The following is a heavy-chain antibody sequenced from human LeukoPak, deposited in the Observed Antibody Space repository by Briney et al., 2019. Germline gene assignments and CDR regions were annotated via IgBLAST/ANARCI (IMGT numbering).Heavy chain of an antibody. D-gene: IGHD3-10*01. J-gene: IGHJ4*02. V-gene: IGHV4-59*01. Sequence: PSETLSLTCTVSGGSISSYYWSWIRRPPGKGLEGIGYIYYSGSTNYNPSLKSRVTISVDTSKNPFSLKLGSVTAADTAVYYCARAQTGLSCDYWGQGPLVSVSS. CDR2: IYYSGST. CDR3: ARAQTGLSCDY. CDR1: GGSISSYY.